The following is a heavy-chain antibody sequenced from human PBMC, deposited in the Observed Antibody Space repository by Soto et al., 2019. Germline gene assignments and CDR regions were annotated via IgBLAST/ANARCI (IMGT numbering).Heavy chain of an antibody. CDR3: ARHSLALRKNNWFDP. J-gene: IGHJ5*02. Sequence: SETLSLTCTVSGDSIISSDFYWGWVRQPPGKGLEWIGSIFYLGSSYYNPSLKSRATMSVDTSKNQFSLRLRSVTAADTALYFCARHSLALRKNNWFDPWGQGIMVTVS. CDR1: GDSIISSDFY. CDR2: IFYLGSS. D-gene: IGHD3-3*02. V-gene: IGHV4-39*01.